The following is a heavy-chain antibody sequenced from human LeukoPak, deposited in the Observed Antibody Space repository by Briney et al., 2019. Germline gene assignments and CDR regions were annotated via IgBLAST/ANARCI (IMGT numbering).Heavy chain of an antibody. V-gene: IGHV3-33*01. D-gene: IGHD2-21*02. CDR2: IWYDGSNK. Sequence: GGSLRLSCAASGFTFSSYGMHWVRQAPGKGLEGVAVIWYDGSNKYYADSVKGRFTISRDNSKNTLYLQMNSLRAEDTAVYYCARDHIVVVTTYYYYYGMDVWGQGTTVTVSS. CDR1: GFTFSSYG. J-gene: IGHJ6*02. CDR3: ARDHIVVVTTYYYYYGMDV.